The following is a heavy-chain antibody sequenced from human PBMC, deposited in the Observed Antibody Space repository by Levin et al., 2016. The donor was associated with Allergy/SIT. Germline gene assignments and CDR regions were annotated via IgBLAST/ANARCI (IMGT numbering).Heavy chain of an antibody. V-gene: IGHV3-23*01. J-gene: IGHJ5*02. Sequence: GESLKISCVGSGFTFSSYAMNWVRQAPGKGLEWVSVISGGGGTTYYADSVKGRFTISRVNSENTLYLQMNNLRAEDTAVYYCATGKYYGSGNYKWFDPWGQGTLVTVSS. CDR1: GFTFSSYA. CDR3: ATGKYYGSGNYKWFDP. CDR2: ISGGGGTT. D-gene: IGHD3-10*01.